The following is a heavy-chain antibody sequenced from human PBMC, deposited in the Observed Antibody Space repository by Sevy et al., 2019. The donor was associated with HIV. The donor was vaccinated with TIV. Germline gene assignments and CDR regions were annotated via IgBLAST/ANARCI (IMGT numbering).Heavy chain of an antibody. CDR3: AKLYGSSCY. Sequence: LSLTCAASGFTFSSYAMSWVRQAPGNGLEWVSAISGSGGSTYYADSVKGRFTISRDNSKNTLYLQMNSLRAEDTAVYYCAKLYGSSCYWGQGTLVTVSS. D-gene: IGHD6-13*01. J-gene: IGHJ4*02. CDR1: GFTFSSYA. CDR2: ISGSGGST. V-gene: IGHV3-23*01.